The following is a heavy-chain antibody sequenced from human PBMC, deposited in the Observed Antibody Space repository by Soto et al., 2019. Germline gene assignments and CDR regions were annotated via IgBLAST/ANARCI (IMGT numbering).Heavy chain of an antibody. D-gene: IGHD7-27*01. J-gene: IGHJ4*02. CDR1: GGSISTVDYW. CDR2: IYDGGRT. V-gene: IGHV4-30-4*01. Sequence: QVQLQESGPGLVKPSQTLSLTCTVSGGSISTVDYWWSWIRQSPDMGLEWIGHIYDGGRTYNNPSLESRVTMSVDTSKSQLSLMLSSVSATHTSIYYCFRGPSGDEVDSWGQGTLVTVSS. CDR3: FRGPSGDEVDS.